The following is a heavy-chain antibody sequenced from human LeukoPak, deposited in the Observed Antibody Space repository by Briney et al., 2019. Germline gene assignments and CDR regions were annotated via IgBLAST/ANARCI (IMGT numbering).Heavy chain of an antibody. CDR2: IKPEGSEK. J-gene: IGHJ4*02. V-gene: IGHV3-7*04. CDR1: GFTVSSNY. CDR3: ARDLTH. Sequence: GGSLRLSCAASGFTVSSNYMSWVRQAPGKGLEWVASIKPEGSEKYHVDSVRGRFTISRDNAKNSLYLQMISLRAEDTAVYYCARDLTHWGQGTLVTVSS.